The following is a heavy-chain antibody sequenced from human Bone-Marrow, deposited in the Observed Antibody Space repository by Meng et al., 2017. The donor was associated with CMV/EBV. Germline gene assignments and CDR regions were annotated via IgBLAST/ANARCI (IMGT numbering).Heavy chain of an antibody. J-gene: IGHJ4*02. CDR2: ISSSSDTI. D-gene: IGHD3-10*01. Sequence: FHFSSYARSWVRQAPGKGLEWVSTISSSSDTIYYADSVKGRFIIARDNSKSTLYLQMNSLRAEDTAVYYCPKRGGIFYGSATYSVIDYWGQGTLVTVSS. CDR3: PKRGGIFYGSATYSVIDY. V-gene: IGHV3-23*01. CDR1: FHFSSYA.